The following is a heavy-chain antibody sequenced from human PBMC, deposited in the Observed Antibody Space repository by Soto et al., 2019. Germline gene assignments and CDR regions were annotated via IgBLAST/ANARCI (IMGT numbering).Heavy chain of an antibody. Sequence: AGGSLRLACAASGLSFDDNWMHCVRQVPGKGLMWVSRLKSDGRDTIYADSVKGRFTVSRDSAKNTLYLQMNSLRVEDTAVYYCVREMPVSIRGGYYHYTVLDAWGQGTTVTVSS. D-gene: IGHD3-3*02. V-gene: IGHV3-74*01. CDR3: VREMPVSIRGGYYHYTVLDA. CDR2: LKSDGRDT. J-gene: IGHJ6*02. CDR1: GLSFDDNW.